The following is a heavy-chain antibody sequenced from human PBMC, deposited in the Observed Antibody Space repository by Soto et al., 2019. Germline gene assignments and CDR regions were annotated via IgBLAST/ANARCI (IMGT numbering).Heavy chain of an antibody. Sequence: ASMKVSCKASGYTFTSYDINWVRQATGQGLEWMGWMNPNSGNTGYAQKFQGRVTMTRNTSISTAYMELSSLRSEDTAVYYCARDLDWNLITLYHYYGMDVWGQGTTVTVSS. CDR2: MNPNSGNT. CDR3: ARDLDWNLITLYHYYGMDV. V-gene: IGHV1-8*01. J-gene: IGHJ6*02. D-gene: IGHD1-7*01. CDR1: GYTFTSYD.